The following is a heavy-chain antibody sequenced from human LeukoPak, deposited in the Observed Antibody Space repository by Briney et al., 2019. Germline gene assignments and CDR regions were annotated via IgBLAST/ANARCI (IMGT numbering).Heavy chain of an antibody. CDR2: ISYHGNNK. V-gene: IGHV3-30*03. CDR1: GFTLSIYG. CDR3: ARCPESSGYYYELDS. D-gene: IGHD3-22*01. Sequence: GGSLRLSCAASGFTLSIYGMHWVRQAPGKGLEWVAVISYHGNNKYYADSVKGRFTISRDNSKNTLYLQMNSLRAEDTAVYYCARCPESSGYYYELDSWGQGTLVTVSS. J-gene: IGHJ4*02.